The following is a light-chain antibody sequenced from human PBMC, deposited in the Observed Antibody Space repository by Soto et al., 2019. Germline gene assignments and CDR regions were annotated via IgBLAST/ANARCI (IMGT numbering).Light chain of an antibody. CDR1: QSVSRN. CDR2: GAS. V-gene: IGKV3-15*01. Sequence: EIVMTQSPATLSVSPGERATLSCRASQSVSRNLAWYQQKPGQAPRLLIYGASTRVTGIPPRFSGSGSGTDFTLTISSLQSEDFAVYYCQQSNNWPLTFGQGTKVEIK. CDR3: QQSNNWPLT. J-gene: IGKJ1*01.